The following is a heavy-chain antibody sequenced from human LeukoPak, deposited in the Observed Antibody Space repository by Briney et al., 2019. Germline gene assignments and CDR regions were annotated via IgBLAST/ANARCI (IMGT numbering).Heavy chain of an antibody. CDR3: ARDLDRASSSTSCHGF. CDR1: GYTLTELS. D-gene: IGHD2-2*01. CDR2: FDPEDGET. V-gene: IGHV1-24*01. J-gene: IGHJ4*02. Sequence: GASVKVSCKVSGYTLTELSMHWVRQAPGKGLEWMGGFDPEDGETNYAQKFQGRVTMTTDTSTSIAYMELRSLRSDDTAVYYCARDLDRASSSTSCHGFWGQGTLVTVSS.